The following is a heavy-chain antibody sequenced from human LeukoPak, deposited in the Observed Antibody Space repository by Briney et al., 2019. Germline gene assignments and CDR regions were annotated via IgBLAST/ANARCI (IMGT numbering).Heavy chain of an antibody. D-gene: IGHD5-12*01. J-gene: IGHJ4*02. Sequence: GGSLRLSCVASGFSFNNYAMNRVRLAPGKGLEWVSLIIGSSGSTFYADSVKGRFTISRDKSKNTLYLQMNSLRAEDTAVYYCAKGAYDYIEIAYFDYWGQGSLVTVSS. CDR3: AKGAYDYIEIAYFDY. V-gene: IGHV3-23*01. CDR1: GFSFNNYA. CDR2: IIGSSGST.